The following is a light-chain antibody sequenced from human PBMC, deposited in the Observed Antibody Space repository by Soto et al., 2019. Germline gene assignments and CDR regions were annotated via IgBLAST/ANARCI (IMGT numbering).Light chain of an antibody. J-gene: IGLJ1*01. CDR3: SSYTSTILYV. CDR1: NSDVGGHNY. CDR2: EVG. Sequence: QSALTQPASVSGSLGQSITISCTGSNSDVGGHNYVSWYQQHPGKAPKLMIYEVGIRPSGVSTRLSGSKSGNTASLTISGLQAEDEADYYCSSYTSTILYVFGTGTKVTV. V-gene: IGLV2-14*01.